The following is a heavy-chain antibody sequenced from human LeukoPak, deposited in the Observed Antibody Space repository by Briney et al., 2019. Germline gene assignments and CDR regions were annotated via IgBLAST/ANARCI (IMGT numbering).Heavy chain of an antibody. CDR2: IRSKAYGGTT. CDR1: GFTFGDYA. J-gene: IGHJ5*02. CDR3: TREYSSSAYSSSWYGVGNWFDP. Sequence: GGSLRLSCTASGFTFGDYAMSWFRQAPGKGLEWVGFIRSKAYGGTTEYAASVKGRFTISRDDSKSIAYLQMNSLKTEDTAVYYCTREYSSSAYSSSWYGVGNWFDPWGQGTLATVSS. D-gene: IGHD6-13*01. V-gene: IGHV3-49*03.